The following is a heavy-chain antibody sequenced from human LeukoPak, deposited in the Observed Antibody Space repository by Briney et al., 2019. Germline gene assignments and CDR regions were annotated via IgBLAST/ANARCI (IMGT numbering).Heavy chain of an antibody. CDR3: ARGIGFSSWLPY. CDR2: ISSSSSYI. J-gene: IGHJ4*02. D-gene: IGHD6-13*01. V-gene: IGHV3-21*01. Sequence: GGSLRLSCAASGFTFSSYSMNWVRQAPGKGLEWVSSISSSSSYIYYADSVKGRFTISRDNAKNSLYLQMNSLRAEDTAVYYCARGIGFSSWLPYWGQGTLVTVSS. CDR1: GFTFSSYS.